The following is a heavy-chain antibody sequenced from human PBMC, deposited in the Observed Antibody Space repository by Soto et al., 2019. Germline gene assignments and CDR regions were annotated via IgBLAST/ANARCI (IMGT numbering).Heavy chain of an antibody. CDR2: IYYSGST. V-gene: IGHV4-61*01. D-gene: IGHD2-2*02. J-gene: IGHJ6*02. CDR1: GGSVSSGSYH. Sequence: SETLSLTCTVSGGSVSSGSYHWSWIRQPPGKGLEWIGYIYYSGSTNYNPSLKSRVTISVDTSKNQFSLKLSSVTAADTAVYYCASVTRTCISTSCYRYYYGMDVWGQGTTVTVSS. CDR3: ASVTRTCISTSCYRYYYGMDV.